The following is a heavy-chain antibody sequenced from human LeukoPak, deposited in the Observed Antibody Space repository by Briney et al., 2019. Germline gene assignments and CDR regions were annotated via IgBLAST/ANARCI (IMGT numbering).Heavy chain of an antibody. CDR1: GGSIRNYY. J-gene: IGHJ2*01. Sequence: SETLSLTCTVSGGSIRNYYWSWIRQPPGKGLEWIGYIYYSGNTNYNPSLKSRVTISVDTSKNQFSLKLSSVTAADTAVYYCARVYYSSSYDYWYFDLWGRGTLVTVCS. CDR2: IYYSGNT. CDR3: ARVYYSSSYDYWYFDL. D-gene: IGHD6-13*01. V-gene: IGHV4-59*01.